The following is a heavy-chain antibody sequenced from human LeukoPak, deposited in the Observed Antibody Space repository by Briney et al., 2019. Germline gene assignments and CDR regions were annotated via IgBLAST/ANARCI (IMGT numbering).Heavy chain of an antibody. D-gene: IGHD2-15*01. CDR2: IYSDSSRT. V-gene: IGHV3-74*01. CDR3: TKDAGYASDY. Sequence: GGSLRLSCAASGFSFSTTWMHWVRQAPGKGLEWVALIYSDSSRTTYADSVKGRFTISRDNAKNTVYLQMSSLRVEDTAVYFCTKDAGYASDYWGQGILVPVPS. J-gene: IGHJ4*02. CDR1: GFSFSTTW.